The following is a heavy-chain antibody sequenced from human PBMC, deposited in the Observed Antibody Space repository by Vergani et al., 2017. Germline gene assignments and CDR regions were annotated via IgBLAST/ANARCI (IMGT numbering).Heavy chain of an antibody. CDR3: ARGYCSSTSCPFDY. CDR2: IYYSGST. J-gene: IGHJ4*02. CDR1: GGSISSYY. V-gene: IGHV4-59*01. D-gene: IGHD2-2*01. Sequence: QVQLQESGPGLVKPSETLSLTCTVSGGSISSYYWSWIRQPPGKGREWIGYIYYSGSTNYNPSLKSRVTISVDTSKNQFSLKLSSVTAADTAVYYCARGYCSSTSCPFDYWGQGTLVTVSS.